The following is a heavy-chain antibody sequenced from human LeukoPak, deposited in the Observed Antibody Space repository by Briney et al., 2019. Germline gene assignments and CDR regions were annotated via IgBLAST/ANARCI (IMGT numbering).Heavy chain of an antibody. V-gene: IGHV3-15*01. D-gene: IGHD6-13*01. CDR2: INRKTDGGTT. CDR3: TTRAAAVSGDAFDI. Sequence: GGCLRLSCAAYGFPFCNAWIGWVRQAPGKGLGWVGRINRKTDGGTTDNAAPVKGRFTISRDESKNTLYLQMNSLRTEDTAVYYCTTRAAAVSGDAFDIWGEGKTVTVSS. J-gene: IGHJ3*02. CDR1: GFPFCNAW.